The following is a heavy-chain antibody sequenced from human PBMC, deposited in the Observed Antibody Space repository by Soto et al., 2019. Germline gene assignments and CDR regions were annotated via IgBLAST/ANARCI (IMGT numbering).Heavy chain of an antibody. Sequence: ASVKVSCKSSGYSVSSYYMHWVRQAPGQGLEWMGIINPSGRSANYNPSLKSRVTLSVDTSTNQCSLTLSSMTAADTAVYYCALRSMAVVPEYWGQGTLVTVSS. D-gene: IGHD3-22*01. CDR2: INPSGRSA. CDR1: GYSVSSYY. CDR3: ALRSMAVVPEY. V-gene: IGHV1-46*01. J-gene: IGHJ4*02.